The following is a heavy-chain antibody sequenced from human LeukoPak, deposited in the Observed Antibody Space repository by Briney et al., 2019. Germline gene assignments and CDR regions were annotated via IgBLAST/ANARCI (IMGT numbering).Heavy chain of an antibody. V-gene: IGHV3-23*01. D-gene: IGHD2-2*01. J-gene: IGHJ4*02. CDR2: ISGSGDST. CDR1: GFTFSSYA. CDR3: AKMGYCSSTSCSREFDY. Sequence: GGSLRLSCAASGFTFSSYAMSWVRQAPGRGPERVSAISGSGDSTYYADSVKGRFTISRDNSKNTLYLQMNSLRGEDTAVCYCAKMGYCSSTSCSREFDYWGEGTLVTVSS.